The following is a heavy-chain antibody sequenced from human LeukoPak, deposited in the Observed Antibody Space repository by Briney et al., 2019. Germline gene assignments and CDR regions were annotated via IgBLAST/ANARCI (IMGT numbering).Heavy chain of an antibody. CDR1: GGSFSGYY. J-gene: IGHJ4*02. CDR2: INHSGST. Sequence: SETLSLTCAVYGGSFSGYYWSWIRQPPGKGLEWIGEINHSGSTNYNPSLKSRVTISVDTSKNQFSLKLSSVTAADTAVYYCASREAARIFDYWGQGTLVTVSS. V-gene: IGHV4-34*01. CDR3: ASREAARIFDY. D-gene: IGHD6-6*01.